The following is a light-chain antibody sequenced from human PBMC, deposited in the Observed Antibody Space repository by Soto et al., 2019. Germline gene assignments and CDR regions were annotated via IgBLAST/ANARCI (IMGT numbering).Light chain of an antibody. V-gene: IGLV2-14*01. Sequence: QSVLTQPASVSGSPGQSVTISCTGTSSDVGAYNLFSWYQHLPDKAPKLIISEVTNRPSGVSDRFSGSKSGNTASLTISGLQAEDEADYYCASLTTTNFVFGSGTKLTVL. CDR1: SSDVGAYNL. CDR2: EVT. J-gene: IGLJ1*01. CDR3: ASLTTTNFV.